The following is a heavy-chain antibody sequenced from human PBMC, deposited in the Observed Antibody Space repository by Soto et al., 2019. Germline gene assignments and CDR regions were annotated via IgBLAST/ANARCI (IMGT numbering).Heavy chain of an antibody. D-gene: IGHD1-7*01. Sequence: QVQLVESGGGVVQPGRSLRLSCSASGFTFSDFEMYWVRQAPGKGLDWVSFISYDGSNQYYAGAVKGRFTVSRDNSKNTLFLPMNSLRPEDTAVYFCARRTGTAPRFDYWGKGTLVTVSS. J-gene: IGHJ4*02. CDR2: ISYDGSNQ. V-gene: IGHV3-30-3*01. CDR1: GFTFSDFE. CDR3: ARRTGTAPRFDY.